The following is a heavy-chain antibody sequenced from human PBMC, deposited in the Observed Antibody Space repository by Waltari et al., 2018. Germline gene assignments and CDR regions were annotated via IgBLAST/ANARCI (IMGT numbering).Heavy chain of an antibody. V-gene: IGHV4-39*07. CDR1: GGSISSSSYY. CDR2: IYYSGRT. Sequence: QLQLQESGPGLMKPSETLSLTCTVSGGSISSSSYYWGCIRPPPGKRLEWTGSIYYSGRTYYNPYLKSRVTTSVDTSKNQFALTLSSGTAADTAVYYGARDGHWGQGTLVTVSS. CDR3: ARDGH. J-gene: IGHJ1*01.